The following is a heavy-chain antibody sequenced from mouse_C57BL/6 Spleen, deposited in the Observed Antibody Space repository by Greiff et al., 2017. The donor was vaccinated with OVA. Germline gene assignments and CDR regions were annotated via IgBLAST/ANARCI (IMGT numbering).Heavy chain of an antibody. J-gene: IGHJ1*03. CDR3: TTEEYYYGSSWYFEV. V-gene: IGHV14-1*01. D-gene: IGHD1-1*01. CDR2: LDPEDGDT. CDR1: GFTFTDYY. Sequence: EVQLQQSGAELVRPGASVKLSCTASGFTFTDYYLHWVKQRPEQGLEWIGRLDPEDGDTEYTQKFQGKATMTADPSSNTAYLQLSSLTSEDTAVYYWTTEEYYYGSSWYFEVWGTGTTVT.